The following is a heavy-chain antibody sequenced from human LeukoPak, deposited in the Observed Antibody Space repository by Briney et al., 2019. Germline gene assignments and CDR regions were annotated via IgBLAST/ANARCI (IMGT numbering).Heavy chain of an antibody. V-gene: IGHV3-30*04. J-gene: IGHJ4*02. CDR2: ISYDGSNK. D-gene: IGHD3-10*01. Sequence: AGRSLRLSCAASGFTFSSYAMHWVRQAPGKGLEWVAVISYDGSNKYYADSVKGRFTISRDNSKNTLYLQMNSLRTEDTARYYCAKDHSDALRRFGELIRRTRDGYFHYWGQGTLVVVSS. CDR1: GFTFSSYA. CDR3: AKDHSDALRRFGELIRRTRDGYFHY.